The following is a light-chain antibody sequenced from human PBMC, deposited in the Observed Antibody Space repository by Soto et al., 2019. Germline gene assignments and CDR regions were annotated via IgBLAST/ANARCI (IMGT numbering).Light chain of an antibody. CDR2: DAS. CDR1: QTINSW. V-gene: IGKV1-5*01. CDR3: QQYSSYWT. J-gene: IGKJ1*01. Sequence: DIQMTQSPSTLSASVGDRVTITCRASQTINSWLAWYQQKPGKAPRLLIYDASSLESGVPSRFSGSGSGTEFTLTISSLQPGDFATYYCQQYSSYWTFGQGTKVEIK.